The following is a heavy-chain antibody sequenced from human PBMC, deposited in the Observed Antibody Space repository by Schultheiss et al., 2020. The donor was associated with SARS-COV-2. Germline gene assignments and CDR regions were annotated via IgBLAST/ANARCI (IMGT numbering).Heavy chain of an antibody. CDR3: ARAQRITMIVVVITGAFDI. Sequence: SETLSLTCTVSGGSISSGDYYWSWIRQPPGKGLEWIGYIYYSGSTYYNPSLKSRVTISVDTSKNQFSLKLSSVTAADTAVYYCARAQRITMIVVVITGAFDIWAKGQWSPSPQ. D-gene: IGHD3-22*01. CDR2: IYYSGST. V-gene: IGHV4-30-4*01. J-gene: IGHJ3*02. CDR1: GGSISSGDYY.